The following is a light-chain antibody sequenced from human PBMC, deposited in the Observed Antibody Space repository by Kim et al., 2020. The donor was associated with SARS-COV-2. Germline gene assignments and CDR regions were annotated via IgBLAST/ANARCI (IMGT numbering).Light chain of an antibody. V-gene: IGKV1-39*01. CDR3: QQSHTTPLLT. J-gene: IGKJ4*01. Sequence: DIQMTQSPSSLAASVGDRVTISCRASQSIGTYLNWYQQKPGKPPKLLIYAASTLQSGIPSRFSGSGSGTDFTLTISRLQPEDCATYYCQQSHTTPLLTFGGGTKVDIK. CDR1: QSIGTY. CDR2: AAS.